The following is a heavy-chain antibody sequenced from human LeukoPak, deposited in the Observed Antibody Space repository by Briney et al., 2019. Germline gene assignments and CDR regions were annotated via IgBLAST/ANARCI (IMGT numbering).Heavy chain of an antibody. CDR3: ARDQHSGYDYRSGYYCYGMDV. D-gene: IGHD5-12*01. Sequence: GGSLRLSCAASGFTFSSYAMHWVRQAPGKGLEWVAVISYDGSNKYYADSVKGRFTISRDNSKNTLYLQMNSLRAEDTAVYYCARDQHSGYDYRSGYYCYGMDVWGQGTTVTVSS. CDR2: ISYDGSNK. V-gene: IGHV3-30-3*01. CDR1: GFTFSSYA. J-gene: IGHJ6*02.